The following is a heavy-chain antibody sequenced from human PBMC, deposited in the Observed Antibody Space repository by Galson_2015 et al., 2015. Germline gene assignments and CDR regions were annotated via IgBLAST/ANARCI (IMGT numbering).Heavy chain of an antibody. CDR2: ISSSGSTI. Sequence: SLRLSCAASGFTFSDYYMSWIRQAPGKGLEWVSYISSSGSTIYYADSVKGRFTISRDNAKNSLYLQMNSLRAEDTAVYYCAREYDFWSGYYYFDYWGQGTLVTVSS. V-gene: IGHV3-11*01. CDR1: GFTFSDYY. J-gene: IGHJ4*02. CDR3: AREYDFWSGYYYFDY. D-gene: IGHD3-3*01.